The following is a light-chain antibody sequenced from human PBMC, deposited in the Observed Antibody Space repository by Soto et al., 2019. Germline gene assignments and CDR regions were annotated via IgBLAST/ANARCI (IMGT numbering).Light chain of an antibody. CDR1: SSDVGGYNY. V-gene: IGLV2-14*01. CDR3: SSYTSSSTFGV. J-gene: IGLJ1*01. Sequence: QSVLTQPASVSGSPGQSITISCTGTSSDVGGYNYVSWYQQHPGKAPKLMIYDVSNRPSGVSNRFSGSKSGNTASLTISGLQAEDEADYYCSSYTSSSTFGVFGNG. CDR2: DVS.